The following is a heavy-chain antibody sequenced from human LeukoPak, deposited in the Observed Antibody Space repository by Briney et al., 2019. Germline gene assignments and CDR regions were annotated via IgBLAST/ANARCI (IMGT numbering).Heavy chain of an antibody. CDR1: GGTFSSYA. J-gene: IGHJ4*02. V-gene: IGHV1-69*05. CDR2: IIPIFGTA. D-gene: IGHD6-6*01. CDR3: ARFSSSGNDY. Sequence: ASVKVSCKASGGTFSSYAISWVRQAPGQGLEWMGRIIPIFGTANYAQKFQGRVTVTTDESTSTAHMELSSLRSEDTAVYYCARFSSSGNDYWGQGTLVTVSS.